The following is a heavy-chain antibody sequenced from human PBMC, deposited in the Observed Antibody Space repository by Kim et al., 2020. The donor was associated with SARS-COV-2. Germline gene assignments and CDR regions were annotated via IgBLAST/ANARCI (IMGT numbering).Heavy chain of an antibody. CDR3: AKGDNWNYYSYYYYYMDV. J-gene: IGHJ6*03. D-gene: IGHD1-7*01. CDR2: ISGDGGST. V-gene: IGHV3-43*02. Sequence: GGSLRLSCAASGFTFDEYAMHWVSQAPGKGLEWVSLISGDGGSTYYADGVKGRFTISRDNSKNTLYLQMNSLRTEDTGLYYCAKGDNWNYYSYYYYYMDVWGKGTTVTVSS. CDR1: GFTFDEYA.